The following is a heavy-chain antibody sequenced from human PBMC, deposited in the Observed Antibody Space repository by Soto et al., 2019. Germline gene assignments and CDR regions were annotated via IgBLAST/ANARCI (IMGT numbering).Heavy chain of an antibody. J-gene: IGHJ3*02. CDR3: ARGRRQLRYDAFDI. Sequence: GGSLRLSCAASGFTVSSNYMSWVRQAPGKGLEWVSVIYSGGSTYYADSVQGRFTISRDNSKNTLYLQMNSLRAEDTAVYYCARGRRQLRYDAFDIWGQGTMVTVSS. V-gene: IGHV3-53*01. D-gene: IGHD3-9*01. CDR2: IYSGGST. CDR1: GFTVSSNY.